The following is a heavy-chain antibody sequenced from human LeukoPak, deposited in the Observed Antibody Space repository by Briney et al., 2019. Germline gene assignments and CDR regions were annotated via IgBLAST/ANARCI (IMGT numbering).Heavy chain of an antibody. D-gene: IGHD6-13*01. CDR2: IRQDGSET. J-gene: IGHJ3*02. Sequence: GRSLSLSCAAFGFTFRSHGMHWVRQAPGKGLEWLAVIRQDGSETVYADSVKGRFTISRDNSRDTLFLQMNSLRGQDTAMYYCVGEKWYSSQHSAFDIWRRGTRVVVSS. CDR1: GFTFRSHG. CDR3: VGEKWYSSQHSAFDI. V-gene: IGHV3-33*01.